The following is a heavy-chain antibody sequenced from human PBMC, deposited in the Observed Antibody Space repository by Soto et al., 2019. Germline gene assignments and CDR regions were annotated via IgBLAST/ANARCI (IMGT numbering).Heavy chain of an antibody. CDR2: ISGSGGST. J-gene: IGHJ3*02. V-gene: IGHV3-23*01. CDR3: ARLTPLINSGYRNDAFDI. Sequence: EVQLLESGGGLVQPGGSLRLSCAASGFTFSSYAMSWVRQAPGKGLEWVSAISGSGGSTYYADSVKGRFTISRDNSKNTLYLQMNSLRAEDTAVYYCARLTPLINSGYRNDAFDIWGQGTMVTVSS. D-gene: IGHD3-22*01. CDR1: GFTFSSYA.